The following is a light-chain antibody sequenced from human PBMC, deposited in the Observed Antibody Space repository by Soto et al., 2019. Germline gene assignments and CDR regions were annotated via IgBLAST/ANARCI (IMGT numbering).Light chain of an antibody. V-gene: IGKV3-20*01. CDR3: QQYGSSPYT. CDR1: QSLNSGY. CDR2: GAS. Sequence: IVLTQSPGTLSLSPGEGASVSCRASQSLNSGYLAWYQQKPGQAPSLLIYGASSRATGIPDRFSGSRSGTNFTLTISRLEPEDFAVYFCQQYGSSPYTFGQGTKLEIK. J-gene: IGKJ2*01.